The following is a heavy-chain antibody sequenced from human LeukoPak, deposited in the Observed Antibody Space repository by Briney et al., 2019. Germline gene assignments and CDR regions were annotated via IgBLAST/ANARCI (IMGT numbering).Heavy chain of an antibody. CDR1: GASMSNYY. D-gene: IGHD3-22*01. Sequence: SETLSLTCNVSGASMSNYYWVWIRQPPGKGLEWIGSIYHSGTTYSGSTYCNPSLKSRVTISLDTSKNQFSLKVGSMTAADTAVYYCARTSYYYDSSGYYYPYYFDYWGQGTLVTVSS. J-gene: IGHJ4*02. CDR2: IYHSGTTYSGST. CDR3: ARTSYYYDSSGYYYPYYFDY. V-gene: IGHV4-39*07.